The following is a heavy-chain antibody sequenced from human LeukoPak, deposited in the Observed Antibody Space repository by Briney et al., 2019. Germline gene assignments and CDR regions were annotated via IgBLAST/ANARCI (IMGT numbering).Heavy chain of an antibody. CDR3: ARLYCSSTSCYENYYYGMDV. D-gene: IGHD2-2*01. J-gene: IGHJ6*02. CDR1: GGSISSYY. V-gene: IGHV4-59*01. Sequence: SETLSLTCTVSGGSISSYYWSWIRQPPGKGLEWIGYIYYSGSTIYNPSLKSRVTMSLDTSKNQFSLKLRSVTAADTAVYYCARLYCSSTSCYENYYYGMDVWGQGTTVTVSS. CDR2: IYYSGST.